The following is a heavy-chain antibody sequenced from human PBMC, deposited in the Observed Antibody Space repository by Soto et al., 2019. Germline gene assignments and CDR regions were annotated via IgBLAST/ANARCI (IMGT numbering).Heavy chain of an antibody. CDR1: GFTFSSYW. CDR3: ARDVTYYYDSSGYYSYEPPTYFDY. V-gene: IGHV3-7*01. Sequence: ESGGGLVQPGGSLRLSCAASGFTFSSYWMSWVRQAPGKGLEWVANIKQDGSEKYYVDSVKGRFTISRDNAKNSLYLQMNSLRAEDTAVYYCARDVTYYYDSSGYYSYEPPTYFDYWGQGTLVTVSS. D-gene: IGHD3-22*01. J-gene: IGHJ4*02. CDR2: IKQDGSEK.